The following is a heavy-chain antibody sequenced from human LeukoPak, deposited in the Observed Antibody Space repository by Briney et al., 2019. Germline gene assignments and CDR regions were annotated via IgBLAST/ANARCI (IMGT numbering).Heavy chain of an antibody. D-gene: IGHD3-22*01. J-gene: IGHJ4*02. CDR1: GYTFTGYY. V-gene: IGHV1-2*02. Sequence: ASAKVSCKASGYTFTGYYMHWVRQAPGQGLEWMGWINPNSGGTNYAQKFQGRVTMTRDTSISTAYMELSRLRSDDTAVYYCARGGLFHSSGGYFDYWGQGTLVTVSS. CDR3: ARGGLFHSSGGYFDY. CDR2: INPNSGGT.